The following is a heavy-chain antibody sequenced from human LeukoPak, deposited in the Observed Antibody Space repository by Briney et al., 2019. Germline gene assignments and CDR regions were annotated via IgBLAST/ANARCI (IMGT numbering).Heavy chain of an antibody. Sequence: HPGGSLRLSCAAAGFTFSRYWMGWVRQATGKGLECVAKIKEDGSEKYYVDSVKGRFTISRDNAKTSLYLQMNSLRAEDTAVYYCARHLSGITGYTYGRGIDYWGQGTLVTVSS. J-gene: IGHJ4*02. CDR3: ARHLSGITGYTYGRGIDY. V-gene: IGHV3-7*01. D-gene: IGHD5-18*01. CDR2: IKEDGSEK. CDR1: GFTFSRYW.